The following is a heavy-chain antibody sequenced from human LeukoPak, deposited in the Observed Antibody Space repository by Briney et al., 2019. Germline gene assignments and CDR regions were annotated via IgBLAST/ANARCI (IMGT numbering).Heavy chain of an antibody. CDR3: ARGRARWELPIYFDY. D-gene: IGHD1-26*01. CDR2: INHGGST. V-gene: IGHV4-34*01. J-gene: IGHJ4*02. CDR1: GGSFSGYY. Sequence: SETLSLTRAVYGGSFSGYYWSWIRQPPGKGLEWIGEINHGGSTNYNPSLKSRVTISVDTSKNQFSLKLSSVTAADTAVYYCARGRARWELPIYFDYWGQGTLVTVSS.